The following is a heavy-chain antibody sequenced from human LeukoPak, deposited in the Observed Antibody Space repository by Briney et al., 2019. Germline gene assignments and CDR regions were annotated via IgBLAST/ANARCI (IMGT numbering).Heavy chain of an antibody. J-gene: IGHJ4*02. CDR1: GGTFSSYA. Sequence: GSSVKVSCKASGGTFSSYAISWVRQAPGQGLEWMGGIIPIFGTANYAQKFQGRVTITADESTSTAYVELRSLRSDDTAVYYCASTISSGIFDYWGQGTLVTVSS. V-gene: IGHV1-69*01. D-gene: IGHD3-22*01. CDR2: IIPIFGTA. CDR3: ASTISSGIFDY.